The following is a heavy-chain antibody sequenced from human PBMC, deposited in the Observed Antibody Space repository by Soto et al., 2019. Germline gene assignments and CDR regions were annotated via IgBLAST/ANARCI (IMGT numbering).Heavy chain of an antibody. V-gene: IGHV4-59*01. CDR1: GASISTYY. CDR3: ARLGDSSGWDDALDI. J-gene: IGHJ3*02. Sequence: SETLSLTCSVSGASISTYYWSWIRQPPGKGLEFVGYMYHGGSTSYSPFLQNRVTMSVDTSKNLLSLKLRSVTAADTAVYYCARLGDSSGWDDALDIWGQGTMVTVSS. CDR2: MYHGGST. D-gene: IGHD6-19*01.